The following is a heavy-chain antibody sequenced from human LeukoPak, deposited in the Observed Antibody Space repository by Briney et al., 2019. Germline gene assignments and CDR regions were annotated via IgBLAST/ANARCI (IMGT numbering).Heavy chain of an antibody. V-gene: IGHV4-4*02. CDR3: ARHNLSGGSYYGGVDY. CDR1: GGSITQTNY. CDR2: VNLQGST. J-gene: IGHJ4*02. D-gene: IGHD1-26*01. Sequence: SETLSHTCGVSGGSITQTNYWTWVRRPPGKGLEWIGEVNLQGSTNYNPSLMGRVTISVDTSKNQFSLKLSSVTAADTAVYYCARHNLSGGSYYGGVDYWGQGTLVTVSS.